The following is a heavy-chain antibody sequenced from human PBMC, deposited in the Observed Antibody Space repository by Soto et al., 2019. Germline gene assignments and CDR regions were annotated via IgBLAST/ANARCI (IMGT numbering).Heavy chain of an antibody. CDR1: GFSLSTSGVG. V-gene: IGHV2-5*02. CDR2: IYWDDDK. J-gene: IGHJ5*02. CDR3: ARDRITMVRGVINWFAP. Sequence: QITLKESGPTLVKPTQTLTLTCTFSGFSLSTSGVGVGWIRQPPGKALEWLALIYWDDDKRYSPSLKSRLTITKGTSKNQVVLTMTNMDPVDTATYYCARDRITMVRGVINWFAPWGQGTLVTVSS. D-gene: IGHD3-10*01.